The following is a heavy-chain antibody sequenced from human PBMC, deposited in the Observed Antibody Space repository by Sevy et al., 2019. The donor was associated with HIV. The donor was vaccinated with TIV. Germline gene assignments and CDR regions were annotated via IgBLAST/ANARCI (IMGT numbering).Heavy chain of an antibody. V-gene: IGHV3-30-3*01. CDR1: GFTFSSYA. CDR3: AREISGRIAAAVAHYYYGMDV. CDR2: ISYDGSNK. J-gene: IGHJ6*02. Sequence: GGSLRLSCAASGFTFSSYAMHWVRQAPGKGLEWVAVISYDGSNKYYADSVKGRFTISRDNSKNTLYLQMNSLRAEDTAEYYCAREISGRIAAAVAHYYYGMDVWGQWTTVTVSS. D-gene: IGHD6-13*01.